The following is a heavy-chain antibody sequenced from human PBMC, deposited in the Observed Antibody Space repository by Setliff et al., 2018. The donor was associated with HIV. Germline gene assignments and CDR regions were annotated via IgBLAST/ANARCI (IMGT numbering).Heavy chain of an antibody. CDR2: IYTSGST. CDR3: ARVARGGHSSRWYYFDY. D-gene: IGHD6-13*01. J-gene: IGHJ4*02. V-gene: IGHV4-61*02. Sequence: LSLTCTVSGGSISSGSYYWTWIRQPAGKGLEWIGRIYTSGSTKYNPSLKSRVTISVDTSKNQFSLKVGSVTAADTAVYYCARVARGGHSSRWYYFDYWGQGTLVTVSS. CDR1: GGSISSGSYY.